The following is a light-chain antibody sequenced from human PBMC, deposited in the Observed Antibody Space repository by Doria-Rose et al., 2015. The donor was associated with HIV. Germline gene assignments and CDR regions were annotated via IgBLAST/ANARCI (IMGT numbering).Light chain of an antibody. CDR3: QQYYDTPS. CDR1: QSLLYTSKNY. Sequence: DIRVTQSPESLGMSLGERATPNCKSNQSLLYTSKNYLAWYQQKPGQPPKLLIYWASTRQSGVPARFSGSGSGADFTLTISSLEAEDVAVYYCQQYYDTPSSGPGTTVDIK. CDR2: WAS. V-gene: IGKV4-1*01. J-gene: IGKJ3*01.